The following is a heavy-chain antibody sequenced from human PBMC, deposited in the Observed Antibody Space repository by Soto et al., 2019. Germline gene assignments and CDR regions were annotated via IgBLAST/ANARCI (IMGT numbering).Heavy chain of an antibody. CDR1: GFTFSSYW. V-gene: IGHV3-74*01. J-gene: IGHJ4*02. CDR2: VNSDGSIT. D-gene: IGHD1-26*01. Sequence: GGSLRLSCAASGFTFSSYWMHWVRQAPGKGLVWVSRVNSDGSITNYADAEKGRFTISRDNAKNTLYLQMDGLRAEDTAVYYCARVGATTWYWGQGXLVTVYS. CDR3: ARVGATTWY.